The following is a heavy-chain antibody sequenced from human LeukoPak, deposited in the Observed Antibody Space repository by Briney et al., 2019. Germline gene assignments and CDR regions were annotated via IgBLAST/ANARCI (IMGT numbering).Heavy chain of an antibody. CDR3: ARDLGIAARPNWFDP. V-gene: IGHV4-59*01. CDR2: IYYSGST. Sequence: SETLSLTCTVSGGSISSYYWSWIRQPPGKGLEWIGYIYYSGSTNYNPSLKSRVTISVDTSKNQFSLKLSSVTAADTAVYYCARDLGIAARPNWFDPWGQGTLVTVSS. D-gene: IGHD6-6*01. CDR1: GGSISSYY. J-gene: IGHJ5*02.